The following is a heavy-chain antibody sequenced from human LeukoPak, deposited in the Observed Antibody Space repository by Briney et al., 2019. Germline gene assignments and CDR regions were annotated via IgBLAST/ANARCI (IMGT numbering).Heavy chain of an antibody. CDR2: LYYSGSN. D-gene: IGHD3-10*01. J-gene: IGHJ4*02. Sequence: YPSETLSLACTVSGDSISSYCWSWIRQPPGKGLEWIGYLYYSGSNNYNPSLKSRVTISVDMSKNQFSLKLSSVTAADTAVYYCARFRGSAKGDYWGQGTLVTVSS. V-gene: IGHV4-59*01. CDR1: GDSISSYC. CDR3: ARFRGSAKGDY.